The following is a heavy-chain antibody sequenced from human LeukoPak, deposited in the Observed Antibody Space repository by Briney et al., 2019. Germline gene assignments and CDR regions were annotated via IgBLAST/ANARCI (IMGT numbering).Heavy chain of an antibody. V-gene: IGHV4-38-2*02. CDR3: ARGPVAAAGTFDY. CDR1: GYSISSGYY. D-gene: IGHD6-13*01. CDR2: IYHSGST. Sequence: SETLSLTCTVSGYSISSGYYWGWIRQPPGKGLEWFGSIYHSGSTYYDPSLKSRVTISVDTSKNQFSLKLSSVTAADTAVYYCARGPVAAAGTFDYWGQGTLVTVSS. J-gene: IGHJ4*02.